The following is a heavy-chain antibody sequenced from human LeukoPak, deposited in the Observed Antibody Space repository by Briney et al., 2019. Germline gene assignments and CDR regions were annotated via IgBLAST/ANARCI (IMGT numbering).Heavy chain of an antibody. Sequence: SETLSLTCSVSGGSISNADYYWGWIRQAPGKGLEWIGSIFYGERNHYNPPLKSRATMSVDTSKNQFSLKLTSVTAADAAMYYCARQLPTAAANTRGYFEYWGQGAVVTVSS. CDR2: IFYGERN. D-gene: IGHD2-2*01. V-gene: IGHV4-39*01. CDR1: GGSISNADYY. J-gene: IGHJ4*01. CDR3: ARQLPTAAANTRGYFEY.